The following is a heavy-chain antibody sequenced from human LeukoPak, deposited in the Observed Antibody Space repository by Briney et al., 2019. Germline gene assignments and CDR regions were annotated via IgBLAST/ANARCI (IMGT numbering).Heavy chain of an antibody. V-gene: IGHV1-2*02. Sequence: ASVKVSSKASGYTFTGYYMHWVRQAPGQGLEWMGWINPNSGGTNYAQKFQGRVTMTRDTSISTAYMELSRLRSDDTAVYYCARATSDDYVWGSYRYPASYWGQGTLVTVSS. CDR3: ARATSDDYVWGSYRYPASY. J-gene: IGHJ4*02. D-gene: IGHD3-16*02. CDR2: INPNSGGT. CDR1: GYTFTGYY.